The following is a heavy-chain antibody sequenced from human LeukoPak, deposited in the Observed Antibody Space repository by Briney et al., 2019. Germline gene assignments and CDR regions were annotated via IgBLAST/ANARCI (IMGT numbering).Heavy chain of an antibody. CDR2: ITTDGGST. D-gene: IGHD3-10*01. J-gene: IGHJ4*02. V-gene: IGHV3-74*03. Sequence: GGSLRLSCAASGFTFSSYWMHSVRQAPGKGLLWVSRITTDGGSTEYADSVKGRFTISRDNVKNTLYLQLNSLRAEDTAVYYCARDGGSGTPFDFWGQGTLVTVSS. CDR3: ARDGGSGTPFDF. CDR1: GFTFSSYW.